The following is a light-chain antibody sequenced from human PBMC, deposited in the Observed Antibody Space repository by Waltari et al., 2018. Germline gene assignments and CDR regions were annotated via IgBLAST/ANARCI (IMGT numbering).Light chain of an antibody. Sequence: QSALTQPPSASGSPGQSITISCTGLSTDVAGYDPVFWYQQHPGKAPKLLIYEVTKRPSGVPHRFSGSKSDNTASLAVSGLQAEDEADYYCSSYAGGSSLMFGGGTKLTVL. J-gene: IGLJ3*02. CDR2: EVT. CDR3: SSYAGGSSLM. V-gene: IGLV2-8*01. CDR1: STDVAGYDP.